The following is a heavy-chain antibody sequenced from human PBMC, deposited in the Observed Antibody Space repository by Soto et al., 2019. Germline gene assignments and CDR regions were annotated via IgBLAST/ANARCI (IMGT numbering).Heavy chain of an antibody. CDR3: ARDLWVEPELYYYGMDV. V-gene: IGHV4-30-4*01. J-gene: IGHJ6*02. D-gene: IGHD1-1*01. CDR2: ICYSGTT. Sequence: QVQLQESGPGLVRPSQTLSLTCTVSGDSISSADYYWSWIRQTPGKGLEWIGHICYSGTTYYNPSLKSRLTISVDTSKNHFSLRLTSVTAADTAVYYCARDLWVEPELYYYGMDVWGQGTTVTVSS. CDR1: GDSISSADYY.